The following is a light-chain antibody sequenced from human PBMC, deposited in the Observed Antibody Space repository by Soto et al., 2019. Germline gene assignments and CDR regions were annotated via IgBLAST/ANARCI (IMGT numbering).Light chain of an antibody. CDR3: QQYGSSSLRT. V-gene: IGKV3-20*01. J-gene: IGKJ3*01. CDR2: GAS. CDR1: QSVSSSY. Sequence: EIVLTQSPGTLSLSPGERATLSCRASQSVSSSYLAWYQQKPGQAPRLLIYGASSRATGIPDRFSGSGSGTDFTLTISRLEPEDFAVYYCQQYGSSSLRTFGPGTKVDIK.